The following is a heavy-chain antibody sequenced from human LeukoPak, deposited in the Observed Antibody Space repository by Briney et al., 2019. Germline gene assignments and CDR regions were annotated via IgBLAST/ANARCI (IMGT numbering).Heavy chain of an antibody. V-gene: IGHV3-74*01. CDR1: GFAFSSYW. D-gene: IGHD3-10*01. J-gene: IGHJ4*02. Sequence: GESLRLSCAASGFAFSSYWMHWVRQAPGKGLVWVSRINTDGSSTTYADSVKGRFTISRDNAENTVYLQMNSLRAEDTAVYYCSRGNMVRGSNWGQGTLVTVSS. CDR3: SRGNMVRGSN. CDR2: INTDGSST.